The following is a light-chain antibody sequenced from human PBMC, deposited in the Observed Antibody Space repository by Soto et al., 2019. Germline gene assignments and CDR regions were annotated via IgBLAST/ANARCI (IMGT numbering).Light chain of an antibody. CDR1: QSVSNNY. CDR2: GSS. V-gene: IGKV3-20*01. CDR3: QQYGSSPPYT. Sequence: EVVLTPSPCPLSLSPGERATLSCRASQSVSNNYFAWYQQKPGQAPRLLIFGSSDRATGIPDRFSGSGSGTNFTLTISRLESEDFAVYYCQQYGSSPPYTCGQGTKLEIK. J-gene: IGKJ2*01.